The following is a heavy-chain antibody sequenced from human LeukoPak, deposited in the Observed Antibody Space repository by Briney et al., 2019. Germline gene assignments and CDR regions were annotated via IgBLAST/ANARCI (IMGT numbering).Heavy chain of an antibody. CDR2: IIPIFGTA. J-gene: IGHJ4*02. V-gene: IGHV1-69*05. D-gene: IGHD5-12*01. Sequence: GASVKVSCKASGGTFSSYAISWVRQAPGQGLEWMGGIIPIFGTANYAQKFQGRVTITTDESTSTAYMELSSLRSEDTAVYYCARDGGMVATSLDYWGQGTLVTVSS. CDR3: ARDGGMVATSLDY. CDR1: GGTFSSYA.